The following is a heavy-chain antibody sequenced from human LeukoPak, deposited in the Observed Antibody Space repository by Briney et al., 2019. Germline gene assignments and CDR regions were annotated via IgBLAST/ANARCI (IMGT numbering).Heavy chain of an antibody. CDR2: IYYSGST. J-gene: IGHJ3*02. Sequence: SETLSLTCTVSGGSVSSGSYYWSWIRQPPGTGLEWIGYIYYSGSTNYNPSLKSRVTISVDTSKNQFSLKLSSVTAADTAVYYCARVGATYDAFDIWGQGTMVTVS. CDR3: ARVGATYDAFDI. V-gene: IGHV4-61*01. CDR1: GGSVSSGSYY. D-gene: IGHD1-26*01.